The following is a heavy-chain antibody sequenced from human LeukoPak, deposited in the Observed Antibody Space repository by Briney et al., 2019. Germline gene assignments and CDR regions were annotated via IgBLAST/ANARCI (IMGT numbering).Heavy chain of an antibody. Sequence: GGSLRLSCAASGFTFSSYSMNWVRQAPGKGLEWVSSISSSSSYIYYAASVKGRFTISRDNAKNSLYLQMNSLRAEDTAVYYCARAVAGEDGDYYYYYGMDVWGQGTTVTVSS. J-gene: IGHJ6*02. CDR1: GFTFSSYS. D-gene: IGHD6-19*01. CDR3: ARAVAGEDGDYYYYYGMDV. V-gene: IGHV3-21*01. CDR2: ISSSSSYI.